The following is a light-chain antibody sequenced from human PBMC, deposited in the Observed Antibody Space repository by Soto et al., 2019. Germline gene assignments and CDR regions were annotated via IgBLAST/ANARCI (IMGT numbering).Light chain of an antibody. CDR1: PTIKNK. CDR2: DGY. Sequence: DIQMTQSPSTLSASVGDRVTITCRASPTIKNKLAWYQKKPGKAPKLPIYDGYTLESGVPSRFSGSGYATEFMLPIGSMQSADFANSQRQQYDTYLRYAFGQGTKMDI. CDR3: QQYDTYLRYA. V-gene: IGKV1-5*01. J-gene: IGKJ2*01.